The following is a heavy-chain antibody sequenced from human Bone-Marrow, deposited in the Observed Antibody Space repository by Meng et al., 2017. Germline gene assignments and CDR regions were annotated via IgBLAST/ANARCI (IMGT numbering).Heavy chain of an antibody. Sequence: QVRLVESGGGVGQPGRSLRLSCAASGFTFGSYAMHWVRQAPGKGLEWVAVISYDGSNKYYADSVKGRFTISRDNSKNTLYLQMNSLRAEDTAVYYCARFALLDYWGQGTLVTVSS. CDR1: GFTFGSYA. CDR3: ARFALLDY. V-gene: IGHV3-30*01. CDR2: ISYDGSNK. J-gene: IGHJ4*02. D-gene: IGHD3-10*01.